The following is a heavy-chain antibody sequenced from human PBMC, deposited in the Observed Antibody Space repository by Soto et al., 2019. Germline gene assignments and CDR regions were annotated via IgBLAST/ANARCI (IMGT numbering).Heavy chain of an antibody. J-gene: IGHJ4*02. CDR1: VGSISRGDYY. CDR2: IYYSGST. Sequence: TLSLTCTVSVGSISRGDYYWTWIRHPPGQGLEWIGSIYYSGSTYYNPSLKSRVTISVDTSKYQSSLKLSSVTAADTAVDYCAREWVQFDYWGQGTRVAAAS. V-gene: IGHV4-30-4*01. CDR3: AREWVQFDY. D-gene: IGHD5-18*01.